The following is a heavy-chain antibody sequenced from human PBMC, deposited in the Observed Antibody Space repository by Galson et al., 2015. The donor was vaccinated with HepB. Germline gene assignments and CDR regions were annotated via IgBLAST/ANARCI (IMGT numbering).Heavy chain of an antibody. Sequence: SLRLSCAASGFTFGNFAIHWVRQAPGKGLEWVAVISYDGSNKYYADSVRGRFTISRDNSKNTLYLQMNSLRGEDTAVYYCARASMVRGVITSYYYYYGMDVWGQGTTVTVSS. D-gene: IGHD3-10*01. CDR3: ARASMVRGVITSYYYYYGMDV. CDR2: ISYDGSNK. V-gene: IGHV3-30*04. CDR1: GFTFGNFA. J-gene: IGHJ6*02.